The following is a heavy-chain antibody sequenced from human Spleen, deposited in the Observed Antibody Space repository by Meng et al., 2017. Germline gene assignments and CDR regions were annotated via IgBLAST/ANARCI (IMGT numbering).Heavy chain of an antibody. CDR3: TRDAYSDCRRTNYFDY. Sequence: ASVKVSCKASGYTLSSYAINWLRQAPGQGLEWMGWIDTKTGHPTYAQGFRGRLVFSLDTSVSTTYLQISGLRAADSAIYYCTRDAYSDCRRTNYFDYWGQGTLVTVSS. CDR2: IDTKTGHP. V-gene: IGHV7-4-1*02. CDR1: GYTLSSYA. D-gene: IGHD2-2*01. J-gene: IGHJ4*02.